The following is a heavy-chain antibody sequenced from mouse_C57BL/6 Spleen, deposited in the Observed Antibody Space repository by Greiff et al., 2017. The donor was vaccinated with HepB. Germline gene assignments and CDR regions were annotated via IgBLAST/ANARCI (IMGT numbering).Heavy chain of an antibody. J-gene: IGHJ1*03. CDR3: VRQGVGYFDV. CDR2: IRSKSNNYAT. Sequence: EVHLVESGGGLVQPKGSLKLSCAASGFSFNTYAMNWVRQAPGKGLEWVARIRSKSNNYATYYADSVKDRFTISRDDSESMLYLQMNNLKTEDTAMYYCVRQGVGYFDVWGTGTTVTVSS. D-gene: IGHD1-1*01. CDR1: GFSFNTYA. V-gene: IGHV10-1*01.